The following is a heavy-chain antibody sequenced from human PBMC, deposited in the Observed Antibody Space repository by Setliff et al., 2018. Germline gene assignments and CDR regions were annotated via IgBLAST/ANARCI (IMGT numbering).Heavy chain of an antibody. Sequence: ASLKISCTGSVYSFTSYWIGWVRQMPGKGLGWVGIIYPGDSYTRYSPSFQGQVTISSDKSISTAYRQWSSLKASDTAMYYCAIRRYPLRIRNDAFDIWGQGTMVTVSS. CDR3: AIRRYPLRIRNDAFDI. V-gene: IGHV5-51*01. D-gene: IGHD1-1*01. J-gene: IGHJ3*02. CDR1: VYSFTSYW. CDR2: IYPGDSYT.